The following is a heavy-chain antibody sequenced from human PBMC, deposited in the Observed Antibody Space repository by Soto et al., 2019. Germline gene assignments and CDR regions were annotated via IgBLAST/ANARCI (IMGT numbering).Heavy chain of an antibody. Sequence: GGSLRLSCAASGFTFSSYGMHWVRQAPGKGLEWVAVIWYDGSNKYYADSVKGRFTISRDNSKNTLYLQMNSLRAEDTAVYYCARDNPAHYYGSGSYPDYWGQGTLVTVSS. CDR2: IWYDGSNK. CDR3: ARDNPAHYYGSGSYPDY. D-gene: IGHD3-10*01. CDR1: GFTFSSYG. V-gene: IGHV3-33*01. J-gene: IGHJ4*02.